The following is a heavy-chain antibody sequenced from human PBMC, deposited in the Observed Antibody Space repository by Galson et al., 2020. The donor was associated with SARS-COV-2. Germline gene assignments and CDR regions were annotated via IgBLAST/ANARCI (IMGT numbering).Heavy chain of an antibody. CDR3: ARDHIVVVVAAPNNERSYYYYGMDV. Sequence: ETSETLSLTCTVSGGSISSYYWSWIRQPPGKGLEWIGYIYYSGSTNYNTSLKSRVTISVDTSKNQFSLKLSSVTAADTAVYYCARDHIVVVVAAPNNERSYYYYGMDVWGQGTTVTVSS. CDR2: IYYSGST. J-gene: IGHJ6*02. CDR1: GGSISSYY. V-gene: IGHV4-59*01. D-gene: IGHD2-15*01.